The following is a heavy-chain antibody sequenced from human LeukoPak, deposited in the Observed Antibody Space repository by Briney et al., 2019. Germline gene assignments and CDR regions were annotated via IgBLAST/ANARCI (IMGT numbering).Heavy chain of an antibody. Sequence: GASVKVSCKASGGTFSSYAISWVRQAPGQGLEWMGGIIPIFDTANYAQKFRGRVTITADKSASTAYMELSSLRSEDTAVYYCARSPRSNYYYMDVWGKGTTVTASS. CDR1: GGTFSSYA. CDR3: ARSPRSNYYYMDV. CDR2: IIPIFDTA. V-gene: IGHV1-69*06. J-gene: IGHJ6*03.